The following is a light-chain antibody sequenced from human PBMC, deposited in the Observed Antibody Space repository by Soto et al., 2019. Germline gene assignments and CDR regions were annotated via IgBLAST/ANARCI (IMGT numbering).Light chain of an antibody. CDR2: WAS. CDR1: QSILDRSKNKYY. CDR3: QQYFTSPWT. Sequence: DIVMTQSPDSLAVSLGERATFNCKSRQSILDRSKNKYYLAWYQQKSGQPPKLLIYWASLRESGVPDRFTGSGSGTDFTLTISSLQAEDVAVYYCQQYFTSPWTFGQGTKVDIK. V-gene: IGKV4-1*01. J-gene: IGKJ1*01.